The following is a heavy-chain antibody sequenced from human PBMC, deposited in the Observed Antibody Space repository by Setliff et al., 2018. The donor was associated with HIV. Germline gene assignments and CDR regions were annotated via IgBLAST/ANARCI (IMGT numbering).Heavy chain of an antibody. Sequence: ASVKVSCKASRYPFLNYGITWVRQAPGQGLEWMGWINPNSGGTNYAQKFQGRVTMTRDTSISTAYMELSRLRSDDTAVYYCARGLTGHDYWGQGTLVTVSS. CDR1: RYPFLNYG. CDR2: INPNSGGT. D-gene: IGHD7-27*01. J-gene: IGHJ4*02. V-gene: IGHV1-2*02. CDR3: ARGLTGHDY.